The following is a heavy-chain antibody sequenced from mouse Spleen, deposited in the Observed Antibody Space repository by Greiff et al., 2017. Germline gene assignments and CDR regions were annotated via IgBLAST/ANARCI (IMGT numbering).Heavy chain of an antibody. J-gene: IGHJ3*01. CDR2: IYPGSGST. CDR1: GYTFTSYW. D-gene: IGHD2-14*01. V-gene: IGHV1-55*01. CDR3: ARPVYYRYSFAY. Sequence: QVQLQQSGAELVKPGASVKMSCKASGYTFTSYWITWVKQRPGQGLEWIGDIYPGSGSTNYNEKFKSKATLTVDTSSSTAYMQLSSLTSEDSAVYYCARPVYYRYSFAYWGQGTLVTVSA.